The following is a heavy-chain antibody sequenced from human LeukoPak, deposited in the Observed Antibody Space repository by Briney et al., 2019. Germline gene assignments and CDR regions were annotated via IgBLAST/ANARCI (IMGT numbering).Heavy chain of an antibody. CDR3: ARDSDYYDSSGYYYVPDY. CDR1: GFTFSSYS. Sequence: PGGSLRLSCAASGFTFSSYSMNWVRQAPGKGLEWVSSISSSSSYIYYADSVKGRFTISRDNAKNSLYLQMNSLRAEDTAVYYCARDSDYYDSSGYYYVPDYWGQGTLATVSS. V-gene: IGHV3-21*01. CDR2: ISSSSSYI. D-gene: IGHD3-22*01. J-gene: IGHJ4*02.